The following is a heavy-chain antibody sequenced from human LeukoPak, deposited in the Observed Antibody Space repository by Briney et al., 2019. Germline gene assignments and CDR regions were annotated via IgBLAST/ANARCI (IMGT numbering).Heavy chain of an antibody. J-gene: IGHJ3*02. CDR3: ARLWFGKGSDAFDI. CDR2: INPNSGGT. CDR1: GYTFTGYY. D-gene: IGHD3-10*01. V-gene: IGHV1-2*04. Sequence: GASVKVSCKASGYTFTGYYMHWVRQAPVQGLEWMGFINPNSGGTNYAKKFQGWVTMTRDTSISTAYMELSRLRSDDTAVYYCARLWFGKGSDAFDIWGQGTMVTVSS.